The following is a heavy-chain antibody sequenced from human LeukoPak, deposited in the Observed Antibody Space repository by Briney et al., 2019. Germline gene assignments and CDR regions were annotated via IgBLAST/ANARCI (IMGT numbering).Heavy chain of an antibody. CDR1: GFSFSSYA. Sequence: GGSLRLSCAASGFSFSSYALSWVRQAPGRGLEWVSAISDSGGRTYYADFVKGRFTISRDNSENTLFLQMSSLRAEDTATYYCAKHYGSGTYYNYFTYCGQGTLVTVSS. CDR3: AKHYGSGTYYNYFTY. CDR2: ISDSGGRT. J-gene: IGHJ4*02. V-gene: IGHV3-23*01. D-gene: IGHD3-10*01.